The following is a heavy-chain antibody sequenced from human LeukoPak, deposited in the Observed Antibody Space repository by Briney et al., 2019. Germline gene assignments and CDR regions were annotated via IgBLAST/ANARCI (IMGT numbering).Heavy chain of an antibody. V-gene: IGHV3-30*03. CDR2: VSYDGSNK. J-gene: IGHJ1*01. D-gene: IGHD4-17*01. Sequence: QPGRSLRLSCAASGFTFNSSGMHWVRQAPGKGLEWVAVVSYDGSNKYYADFVKGRFLISRDNSKNMLYLQVNSLRAEDTAMYYCVRSTVPSHAGYFHSWGQGTLVTVSS. CDR1: GFTFNSSG. CDR3: VRSTVPSHAGYFHS.